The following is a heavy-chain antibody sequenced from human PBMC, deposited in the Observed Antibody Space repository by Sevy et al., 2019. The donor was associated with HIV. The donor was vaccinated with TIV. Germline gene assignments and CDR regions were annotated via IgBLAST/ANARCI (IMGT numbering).Heavy chain of an antibody. D-gene: IGHD3-10*01. CDR1: GYTFTGYY. Sequence: ASVKVSCKASGYTFTGYYMHWVRQAPGQGLEWMGWINPNSGGTNYAQKFQGWVTMTRDTSISTAYMELSRLRSDDTAVYYCAGDRNYYGSGPTYYYYYGMDVWGQRTTVTVSS. CDR2: INPNSGGT. CDR3: AGDRNYYGSGPTYYYYYGMDV. V-gene: IGHV1-2*04. J-gene: IGHJ6*02.